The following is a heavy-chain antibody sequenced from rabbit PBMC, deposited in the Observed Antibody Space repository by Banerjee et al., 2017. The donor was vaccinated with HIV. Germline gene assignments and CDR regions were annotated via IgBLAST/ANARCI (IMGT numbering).Heavy chain of an antibody. J-gene: IGHJ4*01. Sequence: QEQLEESGGDLVKPEGSLTLTCTTSGFSFSSDYFMCWVRQAPGKGLEWIACIWTGSGNTYYASWAKGRFTISKTSSTTVTLQMTSLTVADTATYFCARGGGNGGDGCNLWGPGTLVTVS. CDR1: GFSFSSDYF. CDR3: ARGGGNGGDGCNL. V-gene: IGHV1S45*01. D-gene: IGHD2-1*01. CDR2: IWTGSGNT.